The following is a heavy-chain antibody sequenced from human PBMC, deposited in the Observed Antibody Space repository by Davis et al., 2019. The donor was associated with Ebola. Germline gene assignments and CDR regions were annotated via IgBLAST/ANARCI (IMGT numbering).Heavy chain of an antibody. D-gene: IGHD3-22*01. CDR1: GFTFSSYW. CDR2: INPDGGRT. Sequence: PGGSLRLSCVASGFTFSSYWTHWVRHAPGKGPVWVSRINPDGGRTGYADSVKGRFTISRDNAKNTVYLEMNSLKAEDTAVYYCARDFDRVREWGQGTLVTVSS. V-gene: IGHV3-74*01. CDR3: ARDFDRVRE. J-gene: IGHJ4*02.